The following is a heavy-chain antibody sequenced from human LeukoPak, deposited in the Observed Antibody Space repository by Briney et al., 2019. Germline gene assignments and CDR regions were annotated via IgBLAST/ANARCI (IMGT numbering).Heavy chain of an antibody. CDR2: ISGSGGST. D-gene: IGHD3-22*01. CDR3: AKDYYDSSGYYGGLYYFDY. J-gene: IGHJ4*02. Sequence: GGSLRLSCAASGFTFSRYAMGWVRQAPGRGLEWVSGISGSGGSTHYADSVKGRFTISRDNSRNTLYLQINSLRAEDTAVYYCAKDYYDSSGYYGGLYYFDYWGQGTLVTVSS. CDR1: GFTFSRYA. V-gene: IGHV3-23*01.